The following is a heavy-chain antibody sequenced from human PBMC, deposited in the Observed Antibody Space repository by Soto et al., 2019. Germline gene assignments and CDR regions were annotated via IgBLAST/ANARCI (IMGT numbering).Heavy chain of an antibody. D-gene: IGHD3-10*01. V-gene: IGHV4-59*01. Sequence: SETLSLTCTVSGGSISSYYWSWIRQPPGKGLEWIGYIYYSGSTNYNPSLKSRVTISVDTSKNQFSLKLSSVTAADTAVYYCARHYTYYYGSGDRGYFDYWGQGTLVTVSS. CDR1: GGSISSYY. CDR2: IYYSGST. CDR3: ARHYTYYYGSGDRGYFDY. J-gene: IGHJ4*02.